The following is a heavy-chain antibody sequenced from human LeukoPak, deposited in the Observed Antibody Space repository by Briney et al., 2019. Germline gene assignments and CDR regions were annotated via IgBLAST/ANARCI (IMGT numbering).Heavy chain of an antibody. CDR3: ARDKRVWFGELSFFDP. CDR1: GGSFTDYY. CDR2: IYYSGST. J-gene: IGHJ5*02. Sequence: SETLSLTCAVYGGSFTDYYWGWIRQPPGKGLEWIGSIYYSGSTYYNPSLKSRVTISVDTSKNQFSLKLSSVTAADTAVYYCARDKRVWFGELSFFDPWGQGTLVTVSS. D-gene: IGHD3-10*01. V-gene: IGHV4-34*01.